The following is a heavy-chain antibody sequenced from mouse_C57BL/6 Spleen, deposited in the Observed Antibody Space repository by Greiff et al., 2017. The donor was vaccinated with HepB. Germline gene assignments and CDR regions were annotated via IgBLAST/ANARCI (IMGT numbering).Heavy chain of an antibody. J-gene: IGHJ4*01. V-gene: IGHV2-2*01. CDR3: ARKRADGYPYAMDY. CDR2: IWSGGST. CDR1: GFSLTSYG. D-gene: IGHD2-3*01. Sequence: QVQLKESGPGLVQPSQSLSITCTVSGFSLTSYGVHWVRQSPGKGLEWLGVIWSGGSTDYNAAFISRLSISKDNSKSQVFFKMNSLQADDTAIYYCARKRADGYPYAMDYWGQGTSVTVSS.